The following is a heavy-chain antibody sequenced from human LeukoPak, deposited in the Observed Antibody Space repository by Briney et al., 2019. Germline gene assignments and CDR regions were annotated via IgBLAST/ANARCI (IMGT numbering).Heavy chain of an antibody. CDR3: AREVDCSSTSCYEPFDY. Sequence: GGSLRLSCAASGFTFSSYSMNWVRQAPGKGLEWVSSISSSSSYIYYADSVKGRFTISRDNAKNSLYLQMNSLRAEDTAVYYCAREVDCSSTSCYEPFDYWGQGTLVTVSS. CDR2: ISSSSSYI. V-gene: IGHV3-21*01. D-gene: IGHD2-2*01. CDR1: GFTFSSYS. J-gene: IGHJ4*02.